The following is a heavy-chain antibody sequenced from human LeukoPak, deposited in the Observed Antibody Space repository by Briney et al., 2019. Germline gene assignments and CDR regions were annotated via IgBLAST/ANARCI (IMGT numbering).Heavy chain of an antibody. V-gene: IGHV4-39*01. CDR1: GDSVSSTNYY. J-gene: IGHJ4*02. CDR3: ATQDSSHY. D-gene: IGHD3-22*01. CDR2: IRYSESA. Sequence: PSETLSLTCTVSGDSVSSTNYYWGWIRQPPGRGLEWIASIRYSESAYYSPSLKSRATISVDTSKNQFSLRLRSLTTTDTAVYYCATQDSSHYWGQGTLVTVSS.